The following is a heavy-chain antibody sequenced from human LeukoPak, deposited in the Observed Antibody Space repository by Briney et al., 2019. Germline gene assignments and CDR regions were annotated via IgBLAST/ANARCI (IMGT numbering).Heavy chain of an antibody. CDR1: DDSISSSSYY. V-gene: IGHV4-39*07. CDR2: IYYSGST. D-gene: IGHD3-22*01. CDR3: ARAATYYYDSSGYGFLDWFDP. Sequence: SETLSLTCSVSDDSISSSSYYWGWIRQPPGKGLEWIGSIYYSGSTYYNPSLKSRVTISVDTSKNQFSLKLSSVTAADTAVYYCARAATYYYDSSGYGFLDWFDPWGQGTLVTVSS. J-gene: IGHJ5*02.